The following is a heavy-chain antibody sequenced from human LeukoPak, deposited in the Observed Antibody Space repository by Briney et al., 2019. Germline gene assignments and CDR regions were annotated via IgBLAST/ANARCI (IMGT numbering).Heavy chain of an antibody. CDR1: GFTFSSYA. V-gene: IGHV3-23*01. CDR2: ISGSGGST. D-gene: IGHD6-13*01. J-gene: IGHJ3*02. Sequence: GGSLRLSCAASGFTFSSYAMSWVRQAPGKGLEWVSAISGSGGSTYYADSVKGRFTISRDNAKNSLYLQMNSLRAEDTAVYYCARRDGGIAAARTPYAFDIWGQGTMVTVSS. CDR3: ARRDGGIAAARTPYAFDI.